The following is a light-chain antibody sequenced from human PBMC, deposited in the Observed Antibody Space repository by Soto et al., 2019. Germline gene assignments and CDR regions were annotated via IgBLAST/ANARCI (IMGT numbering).Light chain of an antibody. J-gene: IGLJ1*01. CDR3: TSYAGSNNFGI. CDR2: EVT. Sequence: QSVLTQPTSASGSPGQSVTISCTGTSSDVGSYNYVSWYQQHPGKAPKLMIYEVTKRPSGVPDRFSGSKSGNTASLTVSGLQAEDESDYYCTSYAGSNNFGIFGTGTNLTVL. V-gene: IGLV2-8*01. CDR1: SSDVGSYNY.